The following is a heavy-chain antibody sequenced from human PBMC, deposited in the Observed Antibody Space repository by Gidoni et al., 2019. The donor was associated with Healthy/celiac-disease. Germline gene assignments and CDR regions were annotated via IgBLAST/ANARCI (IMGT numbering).Heavy chain of an antibody. V-gene: IGHV3-23*01. D-gene: IGHD5-18*01. CDR1: AFTSSSYA. CDR2: SSCSGGST. J-gene: IGHJ4*02. CDR3: AKRLYSYGSSYFDY. Sequence: EVQLLESEGGWGQPGGSLRISCASSAFTSSSYAMSWVRQAPGKGLELVSASSCSGGSTYYADSVKGRFTISRDNSKNTLYLQMNSLRAEDTAVYYCAKRLYSYGSSYFDYWGQGTLVTVSS.